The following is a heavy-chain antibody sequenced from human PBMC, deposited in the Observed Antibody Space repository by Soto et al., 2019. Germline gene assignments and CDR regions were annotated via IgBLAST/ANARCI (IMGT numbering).Heavy chain of an antibody. V-gene: IGHV3-9*01. CDR1: GFTFDDYA. CDR3: AKEAGLVRFFDWISNGLDV. J-gene: IGHJ6*02. D-gene: IGHD3-9*01. Sequence: EVQLVESGGDLVQPGRSLRLSCAASGFTFDDYAMHWVRQAPGKGLEWVSGISWNSGNKDYADSVKGRFTISRDNAKNLMYLEMNSLRAEDTALYYCAKEAGLVRFFDWISNGLDVWGQGAAVNVS. CDR2: ISWNSGNK.